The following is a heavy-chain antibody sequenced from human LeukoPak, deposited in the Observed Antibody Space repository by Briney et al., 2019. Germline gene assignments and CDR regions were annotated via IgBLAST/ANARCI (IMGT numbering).Heavy chain of an antibody. CDR2: IWYDGSNK. CDR3: ARGDYYDSSGPEN. J-gene: IGHJ4*02. D-gene: IGHD3-22*01. CDR1: GFTFSSYG. Sequence: PGGSLRLSCAASGFTFSSYGMHWVHQAPGKGLEWVAVIWYDGSNKYYADSVKGRFTISRDNSKNTLYLQMNSLRAEDTAVYYCARGDYYDSSGPENWGQGTLVTVSS. V-gene: IGHV3-33*01.